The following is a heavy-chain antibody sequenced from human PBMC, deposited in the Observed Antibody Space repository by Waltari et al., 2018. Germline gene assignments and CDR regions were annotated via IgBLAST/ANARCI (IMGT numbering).Heavy chain of an antibody. D-gene: IGHD4-17*01. V-gene: IGHV3-48*04. CDR3: ARGGVYDYGDYPSGPADY. CDR1: GFTFSSYS. J-gene: IGHJ4*02. Sequence: EVQLVESGGGLVQPGGSLRLSCAASGFTFSSYSMNWVRQAPGKGLEWVSYISSSSSTIYYADSVKGRFTISRDNAKNSLYLQMNSLRAEDTAVYYCARGGVYDYGDYPSGPADYWGQGTLVTVSS. CDR2: ISSSSSTI.